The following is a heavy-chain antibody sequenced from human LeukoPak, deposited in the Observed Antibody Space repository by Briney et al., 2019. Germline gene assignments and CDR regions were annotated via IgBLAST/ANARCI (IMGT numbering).Heavy chain of an antibody. D-gene: IGHD3-9*01. V-gene: IGHV4-59*01. CDR2: IYYDGSS. J-gene: IGHJ4*02. Sequence: SETLSLTCTVSGGSISSYYWSWIRQPPGKGLEWIGYIYYDGSSNSNPSFKSRVTISIDTSRDQFSLRLSSVTAADTAVYYCARGLGVDYWGQGVQVTVSS. CDR1: GGSISSYY. CDR3: ARGLGVDY.